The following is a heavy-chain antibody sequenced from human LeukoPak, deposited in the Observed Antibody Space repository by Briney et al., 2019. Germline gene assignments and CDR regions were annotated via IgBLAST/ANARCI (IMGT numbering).Heavy chain of an antibody. CDR1: GYSISSGYY. Sequence: SSETLSLTCAVSGYSISSGYYWGWIRQPPGKGLEWIGSIYHSGSTYYNPSLKSRVTISVDTSKNHFSLKLSSVAAADTAVYYCARLSSSGWSYWGQGTLVTVSS. CDR2: IYHSGST. J-gene: IGHJ4*02. CDR3: ARLSSSGWSY. V-gene: IGHV4-38-2*01. D-gene: IGHD6-19*01.